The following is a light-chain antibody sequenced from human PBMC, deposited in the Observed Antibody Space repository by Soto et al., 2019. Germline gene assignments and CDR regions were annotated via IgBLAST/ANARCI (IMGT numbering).Light chain of an antibody. CDR2: EVG. CDR3: SSDTTSSTWV. J-gene: IGLJ3*02. CDR1: GSDIGVYDY. V-gene: IGLV2-14*01. Sequence: QPVLTQPASVSGSPGQSITISCTGSGSDIGVYDYVSWYQTHPGKAPKVIIYEVGNRPSGVSERFFGSKSGNTASLTISGLRSEDAGDYYCSSDTTSSTWVFGGGTKVTVL.